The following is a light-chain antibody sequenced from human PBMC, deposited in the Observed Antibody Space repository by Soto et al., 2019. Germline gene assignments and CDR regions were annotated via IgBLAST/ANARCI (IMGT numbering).Light chain of an antibody. J-gene: IGKJ1*01. CDR2: ATS. CDR1: RTISSY. Sequence: IQLAQSPSSLSASVGDIVPITCRASRTISSYLNWYQQKLGKAPKLLIYATSGLQSGVPSRFSGSGSGTDFTLTISSLQPEDFATYYCQQSYSRAWTFGQGTKVDIK. V-gene: IGKV1-39*01. CDR3: QQSYSRAWT.